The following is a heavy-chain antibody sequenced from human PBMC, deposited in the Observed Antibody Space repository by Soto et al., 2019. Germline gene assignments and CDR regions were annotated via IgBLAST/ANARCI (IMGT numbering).Heavy chain of an antibody. D-gene: IGHD6-13*01. CDR3: ARHSSSWYNPEYFQH. CDR1: GGSISSYY. V-gene: IGHV4-59*01. J-gene: IGHJ1*01. CDR2: IYYSGST. Sequence: QVQLQESGPGLVKPSETLSLTCTVSGGSISSYYWSWIRQPPGKGLEWIGYIYYSGSTTYNPSLKSRGTISVDTSKNQFSLKLSSVTAADTAVYYCARHSSSWYNPEYFQHWGQGTLVTVSS.